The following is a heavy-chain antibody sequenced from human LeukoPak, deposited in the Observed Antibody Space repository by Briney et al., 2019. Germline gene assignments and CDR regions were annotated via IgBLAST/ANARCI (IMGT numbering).Heavy chain of an antibody. V-gene: IGHV4-39*01. J-gene: IGHJ4*02. CDR1: GGSISSSSYY. CDR3: ARHMKWVAARPFDY. CDR2: IYYSGST. Sequence: SETLSLTCTVSGGSISSSSYYWGWIRQPPGKRLEWIGSIYYSGSTYYNPSLKSRVTISVDTSKNQFSLKLSSVTAADTAVYYCARHMKWVAARPFDYWGQGTLVTVSS. D-gene: IGHD6-6*01.